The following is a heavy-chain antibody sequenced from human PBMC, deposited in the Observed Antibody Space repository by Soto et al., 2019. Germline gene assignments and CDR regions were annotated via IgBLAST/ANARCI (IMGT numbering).Heavy chain of an antibody. CDR1: GYTFTSYA. CDR3: ARGSYGLHWFDP. J-gene: IGHJ5*02. Sequence: AASVKVSCKASGYTFTSYAISWVRQAPGQGLEWLGWISAYNGNTNYAQSLQGRVTVTTDTSTSTAYMELRSLRSDDTAVYYCARGSYGLHWFDPWGQGTLVTVSS. CDR2: ISAYNGNT. D-gene: IGHD5-18*01. V-gene: IGHV1-18*01.